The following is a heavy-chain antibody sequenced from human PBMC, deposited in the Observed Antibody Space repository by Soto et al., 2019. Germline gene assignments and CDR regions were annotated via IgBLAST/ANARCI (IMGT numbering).Heavy chain of an antibody. V-gene: IGHV3-15*01. J-gene: IGHJ3*02. CDR1: GFTFSNAW. Sequence: EVQLVESGGGLVKPGGSLRLSCAASGFTFSNAWMSWVRQAPGKGLEWVGRIKSKTDGGTTDYAAPVKGRFTISRDDSKNTLYLQMNSLKTEDTAVYYCTTDGYSNYRNYAFDIWGQGTMVTVSS. D-gene: IGHD4-4*01. CDR3: TTDGYSNYRNYAFDI. CDR2: IKSKTDGGTT.